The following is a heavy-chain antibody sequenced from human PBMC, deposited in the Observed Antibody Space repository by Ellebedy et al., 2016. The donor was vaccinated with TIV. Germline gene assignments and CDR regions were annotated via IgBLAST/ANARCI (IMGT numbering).Heavy chain of an antibody. Sequence: GESLKISCAASGFTVSNNYMSWVRQAPGKGLEWVSVIYSGGNTFYAESVKGRFTISRDSSQNTLYLPMDSLRAEDTAVYYCASSPSQGYWGQGNLVTVSS. J-gene: IGHJ4*02. CDR2: IYSGGNT. V-gene: IGHV3-53*01. CDR1: GFTVSNNY. CDR3: ASSPSQGY.